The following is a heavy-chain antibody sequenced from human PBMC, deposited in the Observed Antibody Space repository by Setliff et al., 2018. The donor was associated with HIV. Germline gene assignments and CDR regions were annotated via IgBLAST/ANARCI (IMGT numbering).Heavy chain of an antibody. V-gene: IGHV1-2*02. J-gene: IGHJ4*02. D-gene: IGHD7-27*01. CDR2: ISPKTGAT. Sequence: EASVKVSCKASGYSFTDYYVEWVRHAPGQGLEWMGWISPKTGATKYAEKFQGRVTMTSDTSTSTADMELFRLTSDDTAMYYCARGTLGRHFFDYWGLGTLVTVSS. CDR3: ARGTLGRHFFDY. CDR1: GYSFTDYY.